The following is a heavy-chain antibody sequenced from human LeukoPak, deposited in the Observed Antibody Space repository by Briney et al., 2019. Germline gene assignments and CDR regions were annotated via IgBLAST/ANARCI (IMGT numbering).Heavy chain of an antibody. Sequence: GGSLRLSCAVSGFTFSSYAMSWVRQAPGKGLEWVSAISGSGGSTYYADSVKGRFTISRDNSKNTLYLQMNSLRAEDTAVYYCAVLPAAILFAFDIWGQGTMVTVSS. CDR1: GFTFSSYA. D-gene: IGHD2-2*02. V-gene: IGHV3-23*01. CDR2: ISGSGGST. CDR3: AVLPAAILFAFDI. J-gene: IGHJ3*02.